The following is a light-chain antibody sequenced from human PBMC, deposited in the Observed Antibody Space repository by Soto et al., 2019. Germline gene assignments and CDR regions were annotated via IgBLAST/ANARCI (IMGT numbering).Light chain of an antibody. Sequence: DIQMTQSPSSLSASVGDRVTITFRASQGISNYLAWYQQKPGKVPKLLIYAASTLQSGVPSRFSGSGSGTDFTLTISSLQPEDVAVYYCQQYTNWPPITFGQGTRLEI. CDR1: QGISNY. CDR2: AAS. J-gene: IGKJ5*01. CDR3: QQYTNWPPIT. V-gene: IGKV1-27*01.